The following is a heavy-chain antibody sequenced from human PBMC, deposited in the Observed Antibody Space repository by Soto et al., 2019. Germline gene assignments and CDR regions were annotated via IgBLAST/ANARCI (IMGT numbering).Heavy chain of an antibody. CDR1: GFTFSDYY. V-gene: IGHV3-11*01. J-gene: IGHJ6*04. Sequence: PGGSLRLSCAASGFTFSDYYMSWIRQAPGKGLERVSYISSSGSTIYYADSVYGRFTISRDNANNSLYLQMNSLRAEDTAVYYCASCLRNDFWSGLDVWGKGTTVTVSS. CDR2: ISSSGSTI. CDR3: ASCLRNDFWSGLDV. D-gene: IGHD3-3*01.